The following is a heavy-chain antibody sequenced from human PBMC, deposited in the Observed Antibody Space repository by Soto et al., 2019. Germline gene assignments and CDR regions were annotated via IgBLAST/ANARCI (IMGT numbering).Heavy chain of an antibody. Sequence: GGSLRLSCAASGFTFSSYAMAWVRQAPGKGLEWVSSISGSSGSTHYADSVKGRFTISRDNSKNTLYMQMNSLRAEDTAVYYCAKDVTLGGTCPLLRGRGTRVPVSS. CDR3: AKDVTLGGTCPLL. D-gene: IGHD3-16*01. J-gene: IGHJ4*02. CDR1: GFTFSSYA. V-gene: IGHV3-23*01. CDR2: ISGSSGST.